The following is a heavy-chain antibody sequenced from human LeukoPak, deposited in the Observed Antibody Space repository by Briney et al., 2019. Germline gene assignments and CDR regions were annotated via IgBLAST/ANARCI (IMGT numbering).Heavy chain of an antibody. V-gene: IGHV1-18*01. CDR3: ARGIPSHATIPESYYFDY. J-gene: IGHJ4*02. D-gene: IGHD5-12*01. Sequence: GASVKVSCKASGYTFISYGISWVRQAPGQGLEWMGWISAYNGNTNYAQNLQGRVTLTTDTSTSTAYMELRSLRSDDTAVYYCARGIPSHATIPESYYFDYWGQGTLVTVSS. CDR2: ISAYNGNT. CDR1: GYTFISYG.